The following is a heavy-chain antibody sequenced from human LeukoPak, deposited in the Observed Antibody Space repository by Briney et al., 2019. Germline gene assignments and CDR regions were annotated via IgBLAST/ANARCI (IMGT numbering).Heavy chain of an antibody. V-gene: IGHV4-34*01. J-gene: IGHJ4*02. CDR3: ARGTIFGVVITRKYFDY. CDR2: INHSGST. Sequence: SETLSLTCAVYGGSFSGYYWSWIRQPPGKGLEWIGEINHSGSTNYNPSLKSRVTISVDTSKNQFSLKLSSVTAADTAVYYCARGTIFGVVITRKYFDYWGQGTLVTVSS. D-gene: IGHD3-3*01. CDR1: GGSFSGYY.